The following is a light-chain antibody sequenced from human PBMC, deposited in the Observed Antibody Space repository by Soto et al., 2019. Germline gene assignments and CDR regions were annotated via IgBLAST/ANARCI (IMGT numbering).Light chain of an antibody. V-gene: IGKV3-15*01. CDR1: QSISTE. CDR3: QQVYYRALT. J-gene: IGKJ2*01. CDR2: SAS. Sequence: DIVMTQSPATLSVSPGERATLSCRASQSISTELAWYQQKPGQPPRLLISSASTRATGVPARFTGSGSGSAFTLTICGQTSEDFADFYFQQVYYRALTFGQGTRLEI.